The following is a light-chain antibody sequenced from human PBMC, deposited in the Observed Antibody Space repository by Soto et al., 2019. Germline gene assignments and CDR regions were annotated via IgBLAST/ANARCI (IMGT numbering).Light chain of an antibody. CDR1: QDISNY. V-gene: IGKV1-33*01. Sequence: DIQMTQSPSSLSASVGDRVTITCQASQDISNYLNWYQQKPGKAPKLLIYDASNLETGVPSRFSGSGSGTDFTLTISSLQPEDIATYYCQQYDYLPITFGGGTKVEIK. CDR3: QQYDYLPIT. J-gene: IGKJ4*01. CDR2: DAS.